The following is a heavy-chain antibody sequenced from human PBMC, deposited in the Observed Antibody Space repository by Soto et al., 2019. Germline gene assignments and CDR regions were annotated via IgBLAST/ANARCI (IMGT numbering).Heavy chain of an antibody. CDR1: GFSFGSYA. CDR3: GKERRISGWFVCSY. V-gene: IGHV3-23*01. J-gene: IGHJ4*02. CDR2: ISGNGAKT. D-gene: IGHD6-19*01. Sequence: GGSLRLSCAASGFSFGSYAMRWVRQAPGKGLGWVSAISGNGAKTSYAAPVRGRFTISRDNSRDTLYLQMNSLRADDTAVYYCGKERRISGWFVCSYWGKGILVTVS.